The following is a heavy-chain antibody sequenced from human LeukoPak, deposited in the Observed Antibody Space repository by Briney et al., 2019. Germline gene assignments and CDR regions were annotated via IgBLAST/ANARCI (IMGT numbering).Heavy chain of an antibody. J-gene: IGHJ4*02. V-gene: IGHV5-51*01. CDR2: IYPRDSDT. D-gene: IGHD6-13*01. CDR1: GYRFTSYW. Sequence: PGESLKIPCEGSGYRFTSYWIGWVRQMPGKGLEWMGVIYPRDSDTRYSPSFQGQITISADKSISTAYLQWSSLKASDTAMYYCARLGGLAAGAADSWGQGNLVTVSS. CDR3: ARLGGLAAGAADS.